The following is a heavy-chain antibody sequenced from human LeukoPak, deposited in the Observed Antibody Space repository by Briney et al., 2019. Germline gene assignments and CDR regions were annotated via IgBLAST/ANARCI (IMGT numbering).Heavy chain of an antibody. J-gene: IGHJ4*02. CDR3: ARDSLGAARNFDC. CDR2: ISSSSSTI. Sequence: PGGSLRLSCAASGFTFSSYSMNWVRQAPGKGLEWVSYISSSSSTIYYADSVEGRLTISRDNAKNSLYLQMNSLRAEDTAVYYCARDSLGAARNFDCWGQGTLVTVSS. CDR1: GFTFSSYS. D-gene: IGHD6-6*01. V-gene: IGHV3-48*01.